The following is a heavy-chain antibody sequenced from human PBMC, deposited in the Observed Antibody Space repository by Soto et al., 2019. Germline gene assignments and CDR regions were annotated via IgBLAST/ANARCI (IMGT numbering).Heavy chain of an antibody. CDR3: TKGAWLDDF. V-gene: IGHV3-23*01. Sequence: EVQLLGSGGGLVQPGGSLRLSCAASGFIFDSFDMSWVRQAAGKGLEWVAGIIGHNGRTYYADSVTGRFTISKDNSNKTLYLPMNSLRVEDTAIYYCTKGAWLDDFCGQGVLVTVSS. CDR2: IIGHNGRT. J-gene: IGHJ4*02. CDR1: GFIFDSFD. D-gene: IGHD6-19*01.